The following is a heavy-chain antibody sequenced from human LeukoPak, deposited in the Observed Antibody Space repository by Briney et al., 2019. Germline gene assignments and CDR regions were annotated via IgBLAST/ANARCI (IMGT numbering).Heavy chain of an antibody. CDR3: ASDTKGAFDY. CDR2: IYYSGST. J-gene: IGHJ4*02. D-gene: IGHD2-8*01. Sequence: SETLSLTCTVSSGSISSHYWSWIRQPPGKGLEWIGYIYYSGSTNYNPSLKSRVTISVDTSKNQFSLKLSSVTAADTAVYYCASDTKGAFDYWGQGTLVTVSS. V-gene: IGHV4-59*11. CDR1: SGSISSHY.